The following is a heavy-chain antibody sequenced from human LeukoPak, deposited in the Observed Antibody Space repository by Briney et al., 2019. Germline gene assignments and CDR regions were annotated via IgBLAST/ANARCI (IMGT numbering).Heavy chain of an antibody. CDR3: ARGKYYYGSGSYRFDY. Sequence: GGSLRLSCAASGFTFSSYSMNWVRQAPGKGLEWVSSISSSSSYIYYADSVKGRFTISRDNAKNSLYLQMNSLRAEDTAVYYCARGKYYYGSGSYRFDYWGQGTLVTVSS. CDR1: GFTFSSYS. CDR2: ISSSSSYI. V-gene: IGHV3-21*01. J-gene: IGHJ4*02. D-gene: IGHD3-10*01.